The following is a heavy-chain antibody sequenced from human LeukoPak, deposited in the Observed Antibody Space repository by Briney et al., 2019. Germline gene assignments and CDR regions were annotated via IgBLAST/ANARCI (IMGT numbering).Heavy chain of an antibody. CDR2: ISSSSSTI. J-gene: IGHJ3*02. CDR3: ARDSYGGIDAFDI. V-gene: IGHV3-48*01. D-gene: IGHD4-23*01. CDR1: GFTFSSYS. Sequence: GGSLRLSCAASGFTFSSYSMNWVRQAPGKGLEWVSYISSSSSTIYYADSVKGRFTISRDNAKNSLYLQMNSLRAEDTAVYYCARDSYGGIDAFDIWGQGTTVTVSS.